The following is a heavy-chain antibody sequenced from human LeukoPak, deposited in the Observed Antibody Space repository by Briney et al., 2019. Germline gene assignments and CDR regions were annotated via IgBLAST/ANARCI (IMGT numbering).Heavy chain of an antibody. J-gene: IGHJ5*02. CDR2: IRYDGSNK. D-gene: IGHD3-10*01. CDR1: GFTFSTFG. CDR3: AKDHRVGIHVLWFGESPSDNWFDP. V-gene: IGHV3-30*02. Sequence: GGSLRLSCTASGFSASGFTFSTFGFHWVRQAPGKGLEWVAFIRYDGSNKYYADSVKGRFTISRDNSKNTLYLQMNSLRAEDTAVYYCAKDHRVGIHVLWFGESPSDNWFDPWGQGTLVTVSS.